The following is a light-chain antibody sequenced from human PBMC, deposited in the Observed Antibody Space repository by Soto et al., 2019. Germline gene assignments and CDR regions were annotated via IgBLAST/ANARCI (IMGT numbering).Light chain of an antibody. CDR3: QQYGSSPTT. Sequence: EIVLTQSPGTLSLSPVERATLSCMASQSVTSSYLAWWQQKPGQAPRLLIYGASSRATGIPDRFSGSGSGTDFTLTISRLEPEDFAVYFCQQYGSSPTTFGQGTKVDIK. CDR2: GAS. V-gene: IGKV3-20*01. J-gene: IGKJ1*01. CDR1: QSVTSSY.